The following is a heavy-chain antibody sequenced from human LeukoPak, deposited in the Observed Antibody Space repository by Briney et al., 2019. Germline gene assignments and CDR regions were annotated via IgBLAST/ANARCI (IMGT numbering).Heavy chain of an antibody. J-gene: IGHJ4*02. CDR1: GYTFTGYD. Sequence: ASVKVSCKASGYTFTGYDINWVRQATGQGLEWMGWMNPNTGDTGYAQKFQSRVTMTRNSSIDTAYMELRGLRSEDTAVYYCTRGSLSGSSRDYWGQGTLLTVSS. CDR2: MNPNTGDT. V-gene: IGHV1-8*01. D-gene: IGHD1-26*01. CDR3: TRGSLSGSSRDY.